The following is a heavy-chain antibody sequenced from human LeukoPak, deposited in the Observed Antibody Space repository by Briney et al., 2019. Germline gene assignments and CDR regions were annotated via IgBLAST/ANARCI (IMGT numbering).Heavy chain of an antibody. V-gene: IGHV3-21*01. Sequence: GGSLRLSCAASGFTFSSYSMNWVRQAPGKGLEWVSCISSSSSYIYYADSVKGRFTVSRDNAKNSLYLQMNSLRAEDTAIYYCARDNYSGSRYFDHWGQGTLVTVSS. D-gene: IGHD1-26*01. CDR3: ARDNYSGSRYFDH. CDR1: GFTFSSYS. CDR2: ISSSSSYI. J-gene: IGHJ4*02.